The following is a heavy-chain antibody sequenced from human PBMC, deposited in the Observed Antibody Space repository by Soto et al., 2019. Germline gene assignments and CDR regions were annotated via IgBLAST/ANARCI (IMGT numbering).Heavy chain of an antibody. J-gene: IGHJ3*02. D-gene: IGHD2-15*01. Sequence: EVQLVESGGGLVKPGGSLRLSCVASGFTFSSHSMNWVRQAPGKGLEWVSSMSRSSSNIYYGDSVKGRFTISRDNANNSLFLQMNSQTAENTAVYYCGRDCSGGSCYSGDACDIWGQGRMVTVSS. V-gene: IGHV3-21*01. CDR3: GRDCSGGSCYSGDACDI. CDR1: GFTFSSHS. CDR2: MSRSSSNI.